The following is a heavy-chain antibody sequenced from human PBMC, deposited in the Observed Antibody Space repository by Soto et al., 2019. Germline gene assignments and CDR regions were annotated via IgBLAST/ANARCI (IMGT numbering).Heavy chain of an antibody. J-gene: IGHJ4*02. Sequence: QVQLVESGGGVVQPGRSLRLSCAASGFTFSSYAMHWVRQAPGKGLEWVAVISYDGSNKYYADSVKGRFTISRDNSKNTLYLQMNSLRAEDTAVYYCARVPYCSSTSCILGYWGQGTLVTVSS. CDR2: ISYDGSNK. CDR1: GFTFSSYA. D-gene: IGHD2-2*01. V-gene: IGHV3-30-3*01. CDR3: ARVPYCSSTSCILGY.